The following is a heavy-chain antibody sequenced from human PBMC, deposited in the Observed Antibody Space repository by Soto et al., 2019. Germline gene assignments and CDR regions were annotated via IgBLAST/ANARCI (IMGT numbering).Heavy chain of an antibody. D-gene: IGHD2-15*01. CDR2: INHSGST. J-gene: IGHJ6*03. CDR3: ARGDIVVVVAATLHYYYYYMDV. Sequence: QVQLQQWGAGLLKPSETLSLTCAVYGGSFSGYYWSWIRQPPGKGLEWIGEINHSGSTNYNPSLKSRVTISVDTSKNQFSLKLSCVTAADTAVYYCARGDIVVVVAATLHYYYYYMDVWGKGTTVTVSS. V-gene: IGHV4-34*01. CDR1: GGSFSGYY.